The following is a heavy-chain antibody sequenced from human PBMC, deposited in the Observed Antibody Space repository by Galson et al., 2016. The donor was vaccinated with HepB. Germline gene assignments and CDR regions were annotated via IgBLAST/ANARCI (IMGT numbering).Heavy chain of an antibody. CDR1: GFSISSGYN. CDR3: AREEGWFDP. J-gene: IGHJ5*02. V-gene: IGHV4-38-2*02. CDR2: IYHSGTS. Sequence: SETLSLTCAVSGFSISSGYNWDWIRQPPGKGLEWIGSIYHSGTSYYNPSLESRVTISVDTSKNHFSLKLSSVTAADTAVYYCAREEGWFDPWGQGILVTVSS.